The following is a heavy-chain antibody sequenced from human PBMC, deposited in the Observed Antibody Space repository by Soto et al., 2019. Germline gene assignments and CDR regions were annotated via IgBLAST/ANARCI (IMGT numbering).Heavy chain of an antibody. CDR1: GFSLSTSGMC. CDR3: ARMSWNGGYDSSGYYFDY. V-gene: IGHV2-70*01. J-gene: IGHJ4*02. D-gene: IGHD3-22*01. CDR2: IDWDDDK. Sequence: ESGPTLVNPTQTLTLTCTFSGFSLSTSGMCVSWIRQPPGKALEWLALIDWDDDKYYSTSLKTRLTISKDTSKNQVVLTMTNMDPVDTATYYCARMSWNGGYDSSGYYFDYWGQGTLVTVSS.